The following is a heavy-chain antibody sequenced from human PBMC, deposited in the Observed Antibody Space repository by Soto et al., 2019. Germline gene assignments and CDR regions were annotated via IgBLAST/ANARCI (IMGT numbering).Heavy chain of an antibody. CDR2: INHSGST. Sequence: PAGTLSLTCAVYGGTFSGYAWTWIRQPPGTGLEWIGEINHSGSTNYNPSLKSRVTISVDTSKNQFSLKLTSVTAADTAVYYCARDKITGLFDYWGQGTLVTVS. V-gene: IGHV4-34*01. CDR3: ARDKITGLFDY. D-gene: IGHD2-8*02. CDR1: GGTFSGYA. J-gene: IGHJ4*02.